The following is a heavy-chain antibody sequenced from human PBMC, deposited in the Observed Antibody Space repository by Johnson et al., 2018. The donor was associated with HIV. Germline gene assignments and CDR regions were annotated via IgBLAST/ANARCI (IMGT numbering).Heavy chain of an antibody. CDR1: GFKFDDCA. V-gene: IGHV3-74*01. CDR3: ARELVLYSSGWYAPDAFDI. D-gene: IGHD6-19*01. Sequence: VQLVESGGVVVQPGGSLRLSCAASGFKFDDCAMHWVRQAPGNGLEWVSRIKSDGSDTSYADSVKGRFTISRDNAKHTLYLQMNSLRAEDTAVYYCARELVLYSSGWYAPDAFDIWGQGTMVTVSS. CDR2: IKSDGSDT. J-gene: IGHJ3*02.